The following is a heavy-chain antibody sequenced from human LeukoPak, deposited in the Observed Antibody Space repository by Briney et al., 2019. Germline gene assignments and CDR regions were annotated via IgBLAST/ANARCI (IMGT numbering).Heavy chain of an antibody. J-gene: IGHJ3*02. D-gene: IGHD3-22*01. CDR2: ISGSGGPT. Sequence: GTLSLTCAVSGGSISSSNWWSWVRQAPGKGLEWVSAISGSGGPTYYADSVKGRFTISRDNSKNTLYLQMNSLRAEDTAVYFCAKISGISMILVVIDDAFDIWGQGTMVTVSS. V-gene: IGHV3-23*01. CDR3: AKISGISMILVVIDDAFDI. CDR1: GGSISSSN.